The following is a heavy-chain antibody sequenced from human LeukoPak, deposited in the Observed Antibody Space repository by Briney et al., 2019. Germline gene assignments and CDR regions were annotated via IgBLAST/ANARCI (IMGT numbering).Heavy chain of an antibody. J-gene: IGHJ4*02. V-gene: IGHV3-30*02. CDR3: AKGGDYALDY. CDR2: LQYDGRNK. D-gene: IGHD4-17*01. Sequence: PGGSLRLSCAASGFTHSSSGIHWVRQAPGKGLDWLAFLQYDGRNKYYADSVKGRFTMSRDNSKKTLTMFLQMNSQRVEDTAVYYCAKGGDYALDYWGQGTLVTVSS. CDR1: GFTHSSSG.